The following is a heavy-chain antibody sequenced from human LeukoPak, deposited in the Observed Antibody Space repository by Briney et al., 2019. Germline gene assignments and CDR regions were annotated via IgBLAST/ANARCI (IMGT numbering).Heavy chain of an antibody. D-gene: IGHD1-26*01. CDR3: AKMKGHPLPKYYMDV. CDR1: GFTFSTYW. V-gene: IGHV3-74*01. J-gene: IGHJ6*01. Sequence: GGSLRLSCAASGFTFSTYWMLWFRQAPGEAPVSVSRISADGTNTWYADAVRGRFTVSRDNAKNTLYLQMDSLRAEDTAIYYCAKMKGHPLPKYYMDVWGQGTAVTVSS. CDR2: ISADGTNT.